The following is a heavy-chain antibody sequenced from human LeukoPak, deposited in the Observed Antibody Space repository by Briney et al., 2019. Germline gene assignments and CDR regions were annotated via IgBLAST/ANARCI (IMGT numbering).Heavy chain of an antibody. D-gene: IGHD4-11*01. Sequence: PGGSLRLSCAASGFTFSSYAMHWVRQAPGKGLEWVAVISYDGSNKYYADSVKGRFTISRDNSKNTLYLQMNSLRAEDTAVYYCASGEEGHYSNYGGGLDYWGQGTLVTVSS. V-gene: IGHV3-30*04. J-gene: IGHJ4*02. CDR2: ISYDGSNK. CDR1: GFTFSSYA. CDR3: ASGEEGHYSNYGGGLDY.